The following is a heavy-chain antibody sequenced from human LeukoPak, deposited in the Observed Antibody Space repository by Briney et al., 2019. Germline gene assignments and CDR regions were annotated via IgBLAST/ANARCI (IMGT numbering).Heavy chain of an antibody. J-gene: IGHJ6*02. D-gene: IGHD3-3*01. Sequence: ASVKVSCKASGYTFTSYGISWVRQAPGQGLEWMGWISAYNGNTNYAQKLQGRVTMTTDTSTSTAYMELRSLRSDDTAVYYCARWPPTYYDFWSGYLYYYYGMDVWGQGTTVTVSS. CDR2: ISAYNGNT. CDR3: ARWPPTYYDFWSGYLYYYYGMDV. V-gene: IGHV1-18*01. CDR1: GYTFTSYG.